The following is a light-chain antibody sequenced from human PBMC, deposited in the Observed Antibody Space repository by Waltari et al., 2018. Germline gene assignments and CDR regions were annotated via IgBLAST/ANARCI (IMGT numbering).Light chain of an antibody. J-gene: IGKJ2*01. CDR3: QQYDSFPYT. Sequence: MTQSPSTLSASIGDRVTFTCRASQSINSWLAWYQQKPGKAPKLLIYKASNLDSGVPSRFSGSGSGTEFTVTISSLQPDDLATYYCQQYDSFPYTFGQGTKLEIK. CDR1: QSINSW. CDR2: KAS. V-gene: IGKV1-5*03.